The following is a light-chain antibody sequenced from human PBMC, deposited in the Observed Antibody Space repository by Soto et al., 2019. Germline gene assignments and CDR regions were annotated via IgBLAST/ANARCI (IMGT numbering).Light chain of an antibody. CDR3: SAYERSGAYV. CDR2: DVY. J-gene: IGLJ1*01. Sequence: QSVLTQPASVSGSPGQSITLSCTGTSGDVGGHNAVSWYQQHPGKAPNLLIYDVYNRPSGASNRFSGSKSGNTASLTISGLQDEDEAYYYCSAYERSGAYVFGTGTKVTVL. V-gene: IGLV2-14*03. CDR1: SGDVGGHNA.